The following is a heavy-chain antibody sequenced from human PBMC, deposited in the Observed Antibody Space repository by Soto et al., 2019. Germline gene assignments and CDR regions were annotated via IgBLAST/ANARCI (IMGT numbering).Heavy chain of an antibody. Sequence: SVKVSCKTSGYTFTSYVISWVRQAPGQGLEWMGRIIPILGIANYAQKFQGRVTITADKSTSTAYMELSSLRSEDTAVYYCARMGVVVTYGTDVRGQGTTVTVSS. J-gene: IGHJ6*02. CDR3: ARMGVVVTYGTDV. D-gene: IGHD3-22*01. CDR2: IIPILGIA. CDR1: GYTFTSYV. V-gene: IGHV1-69*04.